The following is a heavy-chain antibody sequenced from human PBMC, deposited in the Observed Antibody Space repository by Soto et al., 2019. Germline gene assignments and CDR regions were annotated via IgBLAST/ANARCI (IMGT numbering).Heavy chain of an antibody. Sequence: QITLKESGPTLVKPTQTLTLTCTFSGFSLTTSGVGVGWIRQPPGKALEWLALIYWDDDKRYSPSLKNRPTITKDTPKNHVARTMADRDPVDTATYYCAHGFYSAPSTSMRKCNSFDPWGQGTLVTVSS. CDR3: AHGFYSAPSTSMRKCNSFDP. CDR2: IYWDDDK. CDR1: GFSLTTSGVG. J-gene: IGHJ5*02. V-gene: IGHV2-5*02. D-gene: IGHD1-26*01.